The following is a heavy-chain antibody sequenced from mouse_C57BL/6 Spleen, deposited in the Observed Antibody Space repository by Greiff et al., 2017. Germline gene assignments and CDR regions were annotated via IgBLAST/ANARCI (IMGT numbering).Heavy chain of an antibody. CDR2: IDPSDSYT. J-gene: IGHJ1*03. CDR3: ARKGDYYGSSRYWYFDV. Sequence: QVQLQQPGAELVMPGASVKLSCKASGYTFTSYWMHWVKQRPGQGLEWIGEIDPSDSYTNYNQKFKGKSTLTVDKSSSTAYMQLSSLTSEDSAVXYCARKGDYYGSSRYWYFDVWGTGTTVTVSS. CDR1: GYTFTSYW. V-gene: IGHV1-69*01. D-gene: IGHD1-1*01.